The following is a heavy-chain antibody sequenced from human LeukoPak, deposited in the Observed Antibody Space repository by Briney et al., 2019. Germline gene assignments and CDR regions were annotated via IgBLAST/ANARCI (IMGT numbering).Heavy chain of an antibody. Sequence: ASVKVSCKASGYTFTGYYMHWVRQAPGQGLEWMGWINPNSGGTNYAQKFQGRVTVTRDTSISTAYMELSRLRSDDTAVYYCAREGRASRIAAARGQWFDPWGQGTLVTVSS. CDR3: AREGRASRIAAARGQWFDP. CDR1: GYTFTGYY. D-gene: IGHD6-13*01. J-gene: IGHJ5*02. V-gene: IGHV1-2*02. CDR2: INPNSGGT.